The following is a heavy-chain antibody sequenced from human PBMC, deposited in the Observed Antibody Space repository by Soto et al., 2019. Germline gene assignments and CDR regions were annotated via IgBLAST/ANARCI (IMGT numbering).Heavy chain of an antibody. Sequence: QVQMVQSGAEVKTPGASVRVSCKASGYTFTGYYINWVREAPGQGLEWMGWINPQTGGTSYAQKFQGRVTLSRDTSINTAYLELSRLTLDDAALYFCARERYQVISDGMDVWGQGTTVTVSS. CDR3: ARERYQVISDGMDV. J-gene: IGHJ6*02. CDR2: INPQTGGT. CDR1: GYTFTGYY. D-gene: IGHD2-2*01. V-gene: IGHV1-2*02.